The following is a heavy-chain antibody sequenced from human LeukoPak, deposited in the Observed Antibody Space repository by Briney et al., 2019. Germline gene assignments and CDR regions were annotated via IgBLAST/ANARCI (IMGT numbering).Heavy chain of an antibody. J-gene: IGHJ4*02. Sequence: GGSLRLSCAASGFTFSSYWMNWVRQAPGKGLEWVANIKQDGSEKYYVDSVKGRFTISRDNAKNSLYLQMNSLRDEDTAVYYCAREGIAARRTYDYWGQGTLVTVSS. CDR2: IKQDGSEK. CDR1: GFTFSSYW. CDR3: AREGIAARRTYDY. D-gene: IGHD6-6*01. V-gene: IGHV3-7*01.